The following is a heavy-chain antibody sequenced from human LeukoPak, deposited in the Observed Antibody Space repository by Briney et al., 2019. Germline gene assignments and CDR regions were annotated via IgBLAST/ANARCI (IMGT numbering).Heavy chain of an antibody. CDR1: GFTFSSYE. D-gene: IGHD2-2*01. Sequence: TGGSLRLSCAASGFTFSSYEMNWVRQAPGKGLEWVSYISSSGSTIYYADSVKGRFTISRDNAKNSLYLQMNSLRAEDTAVYYCAREWLPAASLDVWGQGTTVTVSS. V-gene: IGHV3-48*03. J-gene: IGHJ6*02. CDR2: ISSSGSTI. CDR3: AREWLPAASLDV.